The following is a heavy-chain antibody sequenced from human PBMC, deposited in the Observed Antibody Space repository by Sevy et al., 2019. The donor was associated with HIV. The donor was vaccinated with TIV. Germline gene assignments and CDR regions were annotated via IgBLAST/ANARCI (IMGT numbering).Heavy chain of an antibody. Sequence: GGSLRLSCGASDFIFENYWMTWVHQTSGQGLEWVATIKLDGSDKYYGDSVKGRFTISRDNSKKSLYLQMNSLRAEDTAGYFCAGGHYAMDVWGQGTTVTVSS. CDR2: IKLDGSDK. CDR3: AGGHYAMDV. J-gene: IGHJ6*02. V-gene: IGHV3-7*03. CDR1: DFIFENYW.